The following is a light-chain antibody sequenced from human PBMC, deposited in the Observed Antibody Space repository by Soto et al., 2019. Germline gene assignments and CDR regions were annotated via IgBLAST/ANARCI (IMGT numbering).Light chain of an antibody. V-gene: IGLV2-14*01. J-gene: IGLJ1*01. CDR1: SSDVGAYNL. CDR3: SSYTSSSTPHYV. Sequence: QSVLIQPASVSGSPGQSITISCTGTSSDVGAYNLVSWYQQHPGTAPKLMIYDVTSRPSGVSNRFSGSKSGNTASLTISGLQADDEADYYCSSYTSSSTPHYVFGTGTKV. CDR2: DVT.